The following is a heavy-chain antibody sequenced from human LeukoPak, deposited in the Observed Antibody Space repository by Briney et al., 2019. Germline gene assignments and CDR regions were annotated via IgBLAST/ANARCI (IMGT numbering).Heavy chain of an antibody. Sequence: GGSLRLSCAASGFTVNSNYMTWVRQAPGEGLEWVSVIYSGGSTYYADSVKGRFTISRDNSKNTLYLQMNSLRAEDTAVYYCARPALYCSGGSCLDFVYWGQGTLVTVSS. J-gene: IGHJ4*02. CDR3: ARPALYCSGGSCLDFVY. CDR1: GFTVNSNY. V-gene: IGHV3-53*01. D-gene: IGHD2-15*01. CDR2: IYSGGST.